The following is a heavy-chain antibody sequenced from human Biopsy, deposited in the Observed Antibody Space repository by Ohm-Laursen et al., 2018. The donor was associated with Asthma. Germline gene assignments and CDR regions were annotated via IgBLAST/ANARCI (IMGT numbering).Heavy chain of an antibody. D-gene: IGHD3-16*01. Sequence: GSSVKVSCKASGYPFTDYYVHWVRRAPGQGLEWMGRIDPNSGGTNYAQKFLGRVTMTRDTSVNTAFMVLSRLRSDDTAVYYCARIKIRIGAGTDRYFDLWGRGTLVTVS. CDR3: ARIKIRIGAGTDRYFDL. J-gene: IGHJ2*01. CDR2: IDPNSGGT. V-gene: IGHV1-2*06. CDR1: GYPFTDYY.